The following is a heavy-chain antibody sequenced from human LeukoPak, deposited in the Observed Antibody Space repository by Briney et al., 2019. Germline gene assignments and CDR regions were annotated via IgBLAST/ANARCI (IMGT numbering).Heavy chain of an antibody. CDR2: ISSNGGTT. D-gene: IGHD2-2*02. CDR1: GFTFNNYA. V-gene: IGHV3-64*04. Sequence: PGGSLRLSCSGTGFTFNNYAMHWVRQAPGKRLEHVSGISSNGGTTYYADSVKGRFTISRDNSKSTLYLQMNSLRAEDTAVYYCARGKYCTSTSCYNPVDYFEYWGQGTLVTVSS. J-gene: IGHJ4*02. CDR3: ARGKYCTSTSCYNPVDYFEY.